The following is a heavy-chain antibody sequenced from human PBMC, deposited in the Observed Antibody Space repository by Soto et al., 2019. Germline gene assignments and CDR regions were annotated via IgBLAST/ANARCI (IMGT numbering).Heavy chain of an antibody. CDR1: GFTFSSYA. Sequence: GGSLSLSCAASGFTFSSYAMSWGRQAPGMGLEWVSSITGSGGSRYYADSVKGRCTISRDSSKNMMYLQMNTLIAEDTALYYCAKDQGTIWYSWGQGTLVTVSS. CDR2: ITGSGGSR. D-gene: IGHD6-13*01. V-gene: IGHV3-23*01. J-gene: IGHJ4*02. CDR3: AKDQGTIWYS.